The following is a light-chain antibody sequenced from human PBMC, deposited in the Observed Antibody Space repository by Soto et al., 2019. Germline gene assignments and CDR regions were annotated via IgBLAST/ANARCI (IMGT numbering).Light chain of an antibody. J-gene: IGKJ5*01. Sequence: VLMTQSTISLPVTLGQPASISCRSNQSLVHSDGIAYFSWFQQRPGRSPRRLIYKVSNRDSGVPARFSGSGSGTDFALKISRVEAEDVGVYYCMQGTLWPITFCQVARLAVK. V-gene: IGKV2-30*02. CDR3: MQGTLWPIT. CDR1: QSLVHSDGIAY. CDR2: KVS.